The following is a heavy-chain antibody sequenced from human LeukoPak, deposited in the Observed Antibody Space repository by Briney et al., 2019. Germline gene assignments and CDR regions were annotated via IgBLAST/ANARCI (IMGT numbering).Heavy chain of an antibody. Sequence: GASVKVSCKASGYTFFYYGVTWVRQVPGQGLEWMGWISVDNGKTNYAQKLQGRVTLTTDISTSTAYMELRSLRSDDTAVYYCARVDCSGDSCYSAGYWGQGTLVTASS. CDR1: GYTFFYYG. CDR3: ARVDCSGDSCYSAGY. V-gene: IGHV1-18*01. D-gene: IGHD2-15*01. J-gene: IGHJ4*02. CDR2: ISVDNGKT.